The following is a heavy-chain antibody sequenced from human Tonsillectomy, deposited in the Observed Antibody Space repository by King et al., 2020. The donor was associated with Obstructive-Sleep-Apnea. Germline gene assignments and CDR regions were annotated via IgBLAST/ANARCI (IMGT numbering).Heavy chain of an antibody. CDR3: ARVRCGGECYYNLDV. CDR1: GFTFGANA. J-gene: IGHJ6*02. V-gene: IGHV3-23*04. CDR2: ISGSGGTT. D-gene: IGHD2-21*01. Sequence: VQLVESGGDLVQPGGSLRLSCAASGFTFGANAMTWVRQAPGKGLEWVSGISGSGGTTHYAASVKGRFTISRDNSENTLYLQMDSLRAEDTAVYYCARVRCGGECYYNLDVWGQGTTVTVSS.